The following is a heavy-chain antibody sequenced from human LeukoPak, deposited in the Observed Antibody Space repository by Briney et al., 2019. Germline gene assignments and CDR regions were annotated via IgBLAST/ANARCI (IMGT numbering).Heavy chain of an antibody. CDR3: ARGVGDSSEDDAFDI. Sequence: SSAKVSCKASGYTFTSYAMNWVRQAPGQGLEWMGWINTNTGNPTYAQGFTGRFVFSLDTSVSTAYLQISSLKAEDTAVYYCARGVGDSSEDDAFDIWGQGTMVTVSS. CDR1: GYTFTSYA. D-gene: IGHD3-22*01. J-gene: IGHJ3*02. V-gene: IGHV7-4-1*02. CDR2: INTNTGNP.